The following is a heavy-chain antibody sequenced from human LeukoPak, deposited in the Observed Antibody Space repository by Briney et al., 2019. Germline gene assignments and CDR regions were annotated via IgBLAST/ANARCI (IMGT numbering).Heavy chain of an antibody. CDR3: ASTIFGVVITLSYYYGMDV. V-gene: IGHV3-23*01. D-gene: IGHD3-3*01. CDR2: ISGSGGST. Sequence: PGGSLRLSCAASGFTFSSYAMSWVRQAPGKGLEWVSAISGSGGSTYYADSVKGRFTISRDNSKNTLYLQMNSLRAEDTAVYYCASTIFGVVITLSYYYGMDVWGQGTTVTVSS. J-gene: IGHJ6*02. CDR1: GFTFSSYA.